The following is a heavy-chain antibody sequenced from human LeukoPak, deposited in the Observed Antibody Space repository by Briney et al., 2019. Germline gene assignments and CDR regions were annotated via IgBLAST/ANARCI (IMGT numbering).Heavy chain of an antibody. CDR2: IRYDGSNK. CDR1: GFTFSSYG. J-gene: IGHJ3*02. Sequence: GGSLRLSCAASGFTFSSYGMHWVRQTPGKGLEWVAFIRYDGSNKYYADSVKGRFTISRDNSKNMLYLQMNSLRAEDTAVYYCAKEGTIFGVVNDAFDIWGQGTMATVSS. D-gene: IGHD3-3*01. CDR3: AKEGTIFGVVNDAFDI. V-gene: IGHV3-30*02.